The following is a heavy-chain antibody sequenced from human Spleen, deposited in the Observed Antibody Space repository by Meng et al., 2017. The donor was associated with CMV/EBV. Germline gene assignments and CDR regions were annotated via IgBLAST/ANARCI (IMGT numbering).Heavy chain of an antibody. J-gene: IGHJ4*02. D-gene: IGHD3-3*01. CDR3: ARGRLEHVDY. CDR2: INANSGDT. CDR1: GYPLTGYY. V-gene: IGHV1-2*02. Sequence: SCNTSGYPLTGYYITGVRQAPGRGIEGMGWINANSGDTYYAQRFPGRVTMTRDTSINTAYMELYRLRSDDTAVYYCARGRLEHVDYWGQGTLVTVSS.